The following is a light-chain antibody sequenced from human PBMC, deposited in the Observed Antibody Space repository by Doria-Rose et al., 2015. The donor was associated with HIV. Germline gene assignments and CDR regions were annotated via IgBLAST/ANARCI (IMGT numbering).Light chain of an antibody. Sequence: EIVMTQSPGTLSLSPGERATLSCRASQRVKSSYLAWYQQKPGHAPRLLIYDASSSATGIPDCCSGSGSGTDFTLTISRLEPEDVAVYYCQQYGTSRGTFGQGTRLEIK. J-gene: IGKJ5*01. CDR2: DAS. V-gene: IGKV3-20*01. CDR3: QQYGTSRGT. CDR1: QRVKSSY.